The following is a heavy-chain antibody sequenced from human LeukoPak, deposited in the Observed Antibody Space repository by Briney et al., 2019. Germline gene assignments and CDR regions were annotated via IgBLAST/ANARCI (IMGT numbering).Heavy chain of an antibody. Sequence: GGSLRLSCGASGFTFSTYWMSWVRQAPGKGLEWVASINQDGSQKYYVDSVKGRFTISSDNAKNSLYLQMDSLRAEDTAVYYCARGGGLRLGELPNYFDYWGQGTLVTVSS. CDR1: GFTFSTYW. V-gene: IGHV3-7*01. J-gene: IGHJ4*02. CDR2: INQDGSQK. CDR3: ARGGGLRLGELPNYFDY. D-gene: IGHD3-16*01.